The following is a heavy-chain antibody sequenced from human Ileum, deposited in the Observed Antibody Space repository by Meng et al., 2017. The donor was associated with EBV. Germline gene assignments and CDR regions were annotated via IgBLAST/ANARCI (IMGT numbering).Heavy chain of an antibody. CDR1: GYTFTSYA. D-gene: IGHD5-24*01. J-gene: IGHJ4*02. V-gene: IGHV7-4-1*02. CDR3: ARDSPLDGYSLLDY. Sequence: QVQLVQSGSELKQPGXSVTVSCRPSGYTFTSYAINWVRQAPGQGPDWMGWIDPNTGNPTYDQGFTGRFVFSLDTSVSTAYLQINSLRADDTAVYYCARDSPLDGYSLLDYWGQGTLVTVSS. CDR2: IDPNTGNP.